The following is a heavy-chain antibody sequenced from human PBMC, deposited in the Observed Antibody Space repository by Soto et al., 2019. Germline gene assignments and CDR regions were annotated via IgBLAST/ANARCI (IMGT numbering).Heavy chain of an antibody. J-gene: IGHJ6*02. CDR2: IKHSGRT. CDR1: DGSFTGFH. D-gene: IGHD3-3*01. V-gene: IGHV4-34*01. CDR3: ASGVPFGHYSMEV. Sequence: PSQTLSLTCAVYDGSFTGFHWTWIRRPPGKGLEWIWEIKHSGRTNYTPSLTRRVTISVDTSKNQFSLKLNSVTAADTAVDYCASGVPFGHYSMEVWGQGTTVTVSS.